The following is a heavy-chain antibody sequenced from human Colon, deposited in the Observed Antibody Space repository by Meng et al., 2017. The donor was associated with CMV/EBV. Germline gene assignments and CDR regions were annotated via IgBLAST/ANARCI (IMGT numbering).Heavy chain of an antibody. Sequence: EVQWVASGGGRVPPGGPLRLSCAASGLTFSSKWMHWVRQGPGKGLVWVSRINTDGSTTYYADSVKGRFTISRDNAKNTLYLQMNSLRAEDTAVYYCASRDYWGQGTLVTVSS. CDR2: INTDGSTT. V-gene: IGHV3-74*01. J-gene: IGHJ4*02. CDR3: ASRDY. CDR1: GLTFSSKW.